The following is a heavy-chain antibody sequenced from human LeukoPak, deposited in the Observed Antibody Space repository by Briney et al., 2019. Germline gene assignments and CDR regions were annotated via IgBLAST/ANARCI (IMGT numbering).Heavy chain of an antibody. Sequence: ASVKVSCKASGGTFSSYAISWVRQAPGQGLEWMGRISAYNGNTNYAQKLQGRVTMTTDTSTSTAYMELRSLRSDDTAVYYCARASGIAAAGDYWGQGTLVTVSS. D-gene: IGHD6-13*01. V-gene: IGHV1-18*01. J-gene: IGHJ4*02. CDR1: GGTFSSYA. CDR2: ISAYNGNT. CDR3: ARASGIAAAGDY.